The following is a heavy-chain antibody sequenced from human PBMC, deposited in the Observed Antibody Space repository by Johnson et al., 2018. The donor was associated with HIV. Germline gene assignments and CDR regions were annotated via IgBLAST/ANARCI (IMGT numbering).Heavy chain of an antibody. CDR1: GFTFSSYA. CDR3: AKERRAPRAFDI. V-gene: IGHV3-30*18. J-gene: IGHJ3*02. CDR2: ISYDGGDK. Sequence: QVQLVESGGGVVQPWRSLRLSCAASGFTFSSYAMHWVRQAPGKGLEWVAVISYDGGDKYYADSVKGRFTISRDNSKSTLYLQMNSLRPEDTAVYYCAKERRAPRAFDIWGQGTMVTVSS.